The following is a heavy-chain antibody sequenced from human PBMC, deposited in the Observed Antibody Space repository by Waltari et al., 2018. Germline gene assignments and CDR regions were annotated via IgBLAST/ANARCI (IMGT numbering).Heavy chain of an antibody. CDR3: ARDGLVVGGNAPGNWFDP. CDR1: GASLSSYF. V-gene: IGHV4-59*01. Sequence: QVQLQESGPRLVKPSETLSLTCTVSGASLSSYFWSWIRQPPGKGLEWIGYVYYSGITNYNPSLKSRVIISVDPSKNQFSLKLNSLTAADTAVYYYARDGLVVGGNAPGNWFDPWGQGTLVTVSS. CDR2: VYYSGIT. D-gene: IGHD1-26*01. J-gene: IGHJ5*02.